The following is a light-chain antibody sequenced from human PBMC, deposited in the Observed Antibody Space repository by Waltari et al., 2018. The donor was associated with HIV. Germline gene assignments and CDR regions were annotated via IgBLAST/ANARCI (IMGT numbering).Light chain of an antibody. CDR3: QSAGGSGSYVV. Sequence: SYELTQPPSVSVSPGQTARITCSGDALPKQSAYLYQQKPGQAPVLVIYKNIERPSGIPARFSGSRSGTTVTLTISGVQAEDEADYHCQSAGGSGSYVVFGGGTKLTVL. V-gene: IGLV3-25*03. J-gene: IGLJ2*01. CDR1: ALPKQS. CDR2: KNI.